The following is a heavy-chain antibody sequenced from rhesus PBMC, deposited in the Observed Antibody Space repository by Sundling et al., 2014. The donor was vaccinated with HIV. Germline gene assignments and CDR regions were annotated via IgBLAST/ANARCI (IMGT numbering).Heavy chain of an antibody. CDR2: IYSSGSN. CDR3: ASEVFHGDSYLES. J-gene: IGHJ4*01. D-gene: IGHD3-34*01. CDR1: GGSISSDHG. V-gene: IGHV4-127*01. Sequence: QVQLQESGPGLVKPSETLSLTCAVSGGSISSDHGWSWIRQPPGKGLEWIGSIYSSGSNYLNPSLKSRVTLSVDTSKNHFSLRLTSVTAADTAVYYCASEVFHGDSYLESWGRGVLVTVSS.